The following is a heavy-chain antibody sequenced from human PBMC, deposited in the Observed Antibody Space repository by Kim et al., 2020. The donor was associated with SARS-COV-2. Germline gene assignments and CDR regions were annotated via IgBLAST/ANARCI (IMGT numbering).Heavy chain of an antibody. CDR3: AKTGSVRVAASFYDY. J-gene: IGHJ4*02. Sequence: GGSLRLSCAASGFTFSSYDMNWVRQAPGKGLEWVSVVYSGGSGTYYEDSVKGRFTISRDNSKNTLYLQMNSLRVEDTAVYYCAKTGSVRVAASFYDYWGQGTLVTVSS. V-gene: IGHV3-23*03. D-gene: IGHD7-27*01. CDR1: GFTFSSYD. CDR2: VYSGGSGT.